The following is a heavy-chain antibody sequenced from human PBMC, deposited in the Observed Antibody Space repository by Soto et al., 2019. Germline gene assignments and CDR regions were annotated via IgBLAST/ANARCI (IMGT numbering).Heavy chain of an antibody. J-gene: IGHJ3*02. CDR3: ARDDIAVAGGLGAFDI. D-gene: IGHD6-19*01. CDR1: GFTFSSYG. Sequence: QVQLVESGGGVVQPGRSLRLYCAASGFTFSSYGMHWVRQDPGKGLEWVAVIWYDGSKKYYADSVKGRFTISRDNSKNTLYLQMNSLRAEDTAVYYCARDDIAVAGGLGAFDIWGQGTMVTVSS. V-gene: IGHV3-33*01. CDR2: IWYDGSKK.